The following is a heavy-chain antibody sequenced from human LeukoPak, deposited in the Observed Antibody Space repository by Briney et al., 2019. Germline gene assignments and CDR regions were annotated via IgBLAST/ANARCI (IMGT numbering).Heavy chain of an antibody. CDR1: GLNFSSFA. J-gene: IGHJ4*02. V-gene: IGHV3-23*01. Sequence: GGSLRLSCAASGLNFSSFAMSWVRQAPARGLEWVSSIRGNCETFYADSVKGRFTLSRDSSRNTVYFQLNNLRVEDTAIYYFAKASWVSSTAAVRWGQGTLVTVSS. CDR2: IRGNCET. D-gene: IGHD2-2*01. CDR3: AKASWVSSTAAVR.